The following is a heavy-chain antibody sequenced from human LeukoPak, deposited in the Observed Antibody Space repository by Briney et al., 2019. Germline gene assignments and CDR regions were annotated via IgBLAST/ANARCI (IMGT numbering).Heavy chain of an antibody. J-gene: IGHJ6*02. Sequence: GGSLRLSCAASGFTFSSYAMSWVRQAPGKGLEWVSAISGSGGSTYYADSVKGRFTISRDNSKNTLYLQMNSLRAEDTAVYYCAKDLTIFGVVTFYYYYGMDVWGQGTTVTVSS. CDR3: AKDLTIFGVVTFYYYYGMDV. CDR2: ISGSGGST. CDR1: GFTFSSYA. V-gene: IGHV3-23*01. D-gene: IGHD3-3*01.